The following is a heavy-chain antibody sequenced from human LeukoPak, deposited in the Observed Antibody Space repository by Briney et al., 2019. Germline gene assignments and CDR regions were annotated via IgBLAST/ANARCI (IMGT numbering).Heavy chain of an antibody. Sequence: SETLSLTCTVSGGSISSYYWSWIRQPPGKGLEWIGYIYYSGSTTYNPSLQSRVTMSVDTSTNQISLKMTSVTAADTAVYYCARQTGSGLFILPGGQGTLVTVSS. D-gene: IGHD3/OR15-3a*01. V-gene: IGHV4-59*08. CDR2: IYYSGST. J-gene: IGHJ4*02. CDR1: GGSISSYY. CDR3: ARQTGSGLFILP.